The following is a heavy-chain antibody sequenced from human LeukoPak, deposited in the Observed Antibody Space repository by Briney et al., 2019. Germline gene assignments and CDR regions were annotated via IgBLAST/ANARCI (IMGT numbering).Heavy chain of an antibody. J-gene: IGHJ1*01. D-gene: IGHD6-6*01. CDR1: GGSFSGYY. V-gene: IGHV4-34*01. CDR3: ALVGSSSRYFQH. Sequence: SETLSLTCAVYGGSFSGYYWSWIRQPPGKGLEWIGEINHSGSTNYNPSLKSRVTISVDTSKNQFSLKLGSVTAADTAVYYCALVGSSSRYFQHWGQGTLVTVSS. CDR2: INHSGST.